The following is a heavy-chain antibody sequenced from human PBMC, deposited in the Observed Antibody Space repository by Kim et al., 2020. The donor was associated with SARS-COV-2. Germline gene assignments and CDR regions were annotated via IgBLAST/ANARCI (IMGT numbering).Heavy chain of an antibody. CDR3: ARGGDCGGDCYTFDY. CDR2: INAGNGNT. V-gene: IGHV1-3*01. D-gene: IGHD2-21*02. Sequence: ASVKVSCKAPGYTFTSYGMHWVRQAPGQRLEWMGWINAGNGNTKYSQKFQGRVTISRDTSASTAYMELSSLRSEDTAVYYCARGGDCGGDCYTFDYWGQGTLVTVSS. CDR1: GYTFTSYG. J-gene: IGHJ4*02.